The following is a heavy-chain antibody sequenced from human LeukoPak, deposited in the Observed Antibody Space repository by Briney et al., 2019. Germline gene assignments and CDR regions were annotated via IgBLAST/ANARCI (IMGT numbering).Heavy chain of an antibody. Sequence: SSETLSLTCTVSAYSITNDNYWIWNRQSPGTGPEWIGSIYHTGTAYYNPSLKSRVTISVDTSKNQFSLKLNSVTATDTAVYYCAKEVARRTGGFDPWGQGTLVTVSS. CDR3: AKEVARRTGGFDP. CDR2: IYHTGTA. CDR1: AYSITNDNY. D-gene: IGHD3/OR15-3a*01. V-gene: IGHV4-38-2*02. J-gene: IGHJ5*02.